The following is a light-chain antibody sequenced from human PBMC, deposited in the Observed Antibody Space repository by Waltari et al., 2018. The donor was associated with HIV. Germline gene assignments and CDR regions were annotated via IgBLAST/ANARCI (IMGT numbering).Light chain of an antibody. J-gene: IGLJ1*01. CDR1: NRDIGRSNY. CDR2: DVS. CDR3: SSYTSSSTYV. V-gene: IGLV2-14*01. Sequence: QSALTQPASVSGSPGQSITISFTGNNRDIGRSNYVSWYQQHPGKAPKLIIFDVSKRPSGVSVRFSGSKSGNTASLTISGLQAEDEADYYCSSYTSSSTYVFGTGTKVTVL.